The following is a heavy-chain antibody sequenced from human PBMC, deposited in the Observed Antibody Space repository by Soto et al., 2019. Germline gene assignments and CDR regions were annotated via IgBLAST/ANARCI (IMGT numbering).Heavy chain of an antibody. V-gene: IGHV1-2*02. Sequence: SXKVSFKATGYTXTDYFINWVRQAPGQGLEWMGWINPDSGTPYYAKKFKGRFTMTSDTSLGTAYLVLNRLEYDDTAVYYCARSDDLWGPGTLATVS. CDR2: INPDSGTP. CDR1: GYTXTDYF. CDR3: ARSDDL. J-gene: IGHJ4*02.